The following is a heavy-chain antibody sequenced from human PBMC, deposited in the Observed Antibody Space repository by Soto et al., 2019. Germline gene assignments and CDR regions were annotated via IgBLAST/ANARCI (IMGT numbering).Heavy chain of an antibody. CDR1: GYSISSGYY. J-gene: IGHJ6*02. CDR3: AREDYDSSGYYYYYYGMDV. Sequence: KTSETLSLTCAVSGYSISSGYYWGWIRQPPGXGLEWIGSIYHSGSTYYNPSLKSRVTISVDTSKNQFSLKLSSVTAADTAVYYCAREDYDSSGYYYYYYGMDVWGQGTTVTVSS. CDR2: IYHSGST. V-gene: IGHV4-38-2*02. D-gene: IGHD3-22*01.